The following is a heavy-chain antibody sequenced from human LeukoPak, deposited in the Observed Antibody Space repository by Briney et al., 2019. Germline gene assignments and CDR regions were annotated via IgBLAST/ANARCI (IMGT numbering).Heavy chain of an antibody. CDR3: AKDVSSYYYYYMDV. J-gene: IGHJ6*03. V-gene: IGHV3-66*02. CDR1: GFTVSSNF. CDR2: IYSGGST. D-gene: IGHD2-8*01. Sequence: PGGSLRLSCAASGFTVSSNFMSWVRQTPGKGLEWVSVIYSGGSTYYADSVKGRFTISRDNSKNTLYLQMNSLRAEDTAVYYCAKDVSSYYYYYMDVWGKGTTVTISS.